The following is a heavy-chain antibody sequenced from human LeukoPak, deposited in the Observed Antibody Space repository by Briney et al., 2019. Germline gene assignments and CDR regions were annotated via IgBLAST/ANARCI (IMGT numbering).Heavy chain of an antibody. CDR2: ISGSGGST. J-gene: IGHJ4*02. CDR1: GFTFSSYA. Sequence: GGSLRLSCAASGFTFSSYAMSWVRQAPGKGLEWVSAISGSGGSTYYADSVKGRFTISRDNAKNSLYLQMNSLRAEDTAVYYCARDRGSWDPYYFDYWGQGTLVTVSS. D-gene: IGHD3-10*01. V-gene: IGHV3-23*01. CDR3: ARDRGSWDPYYFDY.